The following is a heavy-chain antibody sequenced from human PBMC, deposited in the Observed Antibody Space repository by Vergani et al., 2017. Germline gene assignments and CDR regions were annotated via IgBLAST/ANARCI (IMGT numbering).Heavy chain of an antibody. V-gene: IGHV3-7*01. CDR2: IKQDGSEK. CDR3: TSRDNNRWN. Sequence: EVQLVESGGGMVQPGGSLRLSCADSGFTFSSFWMSWIRQAPGKGLEWVANIKQDGSEKYYVDSVKGRFSISIDNAKNSLYLEMSSLRVEDTAVYYCTSRDNNRWNWGKGTLVTVSS. D-gene: IGHD2/OR15-2a*01. CDR1: GFTFSSFW. J-gene: IGHJ4*02.